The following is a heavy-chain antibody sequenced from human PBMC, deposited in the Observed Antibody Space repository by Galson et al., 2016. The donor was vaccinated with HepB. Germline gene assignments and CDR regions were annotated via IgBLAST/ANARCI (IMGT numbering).Heavy chain of an antibody. Sequence: SLRLSCAASGITLSSYWMSWVRQAPGKGLEWVANIKPDGGEKNYVDSVKGRFTISRDNAQNTLYLQMSSLRAEDTAVYYCASYRDINSVYSRDAFDIWGQGTMVTVSS. V-gene: IGHV3-7*03. J-gene: IGHJ3*02. D-gene: IGHD5/OR15-5a*01. CDR1: GITLSSYW. CDR2: IKPDGGEK. CDR3: ASYRDINSVYSRDAFDI.